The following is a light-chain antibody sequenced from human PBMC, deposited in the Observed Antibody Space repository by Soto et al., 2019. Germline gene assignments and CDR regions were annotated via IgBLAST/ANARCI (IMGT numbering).Light chain of an antibody. CDR2: AAS. Sequence: AIRMTQSPSSFSASTGYRVTITCRASQGISSYLAWYQQKPGQAPRLLIYAASTLQRGIPSRFSASGSGTEFSLTISSLHPEDFATYYCQQSYIPPQTFGQGTKGDIK. V-gene: IGKV1-8*01. CDR1: QGISSY. CDR3: QQSYIPPQT. J-gene: IGKJ1*01.